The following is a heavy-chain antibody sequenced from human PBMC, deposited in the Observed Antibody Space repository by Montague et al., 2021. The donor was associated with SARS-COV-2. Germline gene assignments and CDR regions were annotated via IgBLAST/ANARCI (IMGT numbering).Heavy chain of an antibody. D-gene: IGHD3-9*01. CDR2: XXWXXXK. J-gene: IGHJ4*02. V-gene: IGHV2-70*01. Sequence: PALAKPTQTLTLTCTFSGFSLSTSGMCVSWIRQPPGRALEWLAXXXWXXXKYXSTSLKTRLTISKDTSKNPVVLTMTNMDPVDTAMYYCARTTYDILTGTLIAFGYWGQGTLVTVSS. CDR1: GFSLSTSGMC. CDR3: ARTTYDILTGTLIAFGY.